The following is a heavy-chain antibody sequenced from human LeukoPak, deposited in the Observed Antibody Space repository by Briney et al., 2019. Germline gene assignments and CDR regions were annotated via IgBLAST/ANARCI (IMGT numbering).Heavy chain of an antibody. CDR2: VYYTGGT. D-gene: IGHD6-13*01. CDR3: ARGNGEQQLSGDY. V-gene: IGHV4-30-4*02. CDR1: GGSISSGDYY. J-gene: IGHJ4*02. Sequence: PSDTLSLTCSVSGGSISSGDYYWTWIRQPPGKGLEWIGYVYYTGGTDYNPSLRSRVTISVDTSKNQFSLKLTSVTAADTAVYYCARGNGEQQLSGDYWGQGTLVTVSS.